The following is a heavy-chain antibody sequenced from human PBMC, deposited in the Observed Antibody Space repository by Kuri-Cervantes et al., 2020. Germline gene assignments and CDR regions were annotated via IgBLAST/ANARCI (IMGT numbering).Heavy chain of an antibody. V-gene: IGHV3-30*02. J-gene: IGHJ4*02. CDR3: AKAQSPIVVVPAADLDY. CDR2: IWYDGSNK. D-gene: IGHD2-2*01. CDR1: GFTFSSSW. Sequence: GGSLRLSCAASGFTFSSSWMHWVCQAPEKGLEWVAVIWYDGSNKYYADSVKGRFTISRDNSKNTLYLQMNSLRAEDTAVYYCAKAQSPIVVVPAADLDYWGQGALVTVSS.